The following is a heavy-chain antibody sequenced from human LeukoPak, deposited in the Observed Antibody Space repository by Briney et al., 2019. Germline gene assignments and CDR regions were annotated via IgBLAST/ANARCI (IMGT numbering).Heavy chain of an antibody. D-gene: IGHD2-15*01. J-gene: IGHJ6*02. CDR1: GGSISSYY. V-gene: IGHV4-59*01. Sequence: SETLSLTCTVSGGSISSYYWSWIRQPPGKGLEWIGYIYYSGSTNYNPSLKSRVTISVDTSKNQFSLKLSSVTAADTAVFYCARALNSGGVAMDVWGQGTTVTVSS. CDR2: IYYSGST. CDR3: ARALNSGGVAMDV.